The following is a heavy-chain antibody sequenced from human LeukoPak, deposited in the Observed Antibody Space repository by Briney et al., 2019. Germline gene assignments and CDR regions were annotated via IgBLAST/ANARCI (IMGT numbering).Heavy chain of an antibody. CDR2: ISWDGGIT. V-gene: IGHV3-43D*03. CDR1: GFTFDDYA. Sequence: GGSLKLSCAASGFTFDDYAMHWVRQAPGKGLEWVSLISWDGGITYYADSVKGRFTISRDNSKNSLYLQMNSLRAEDTALYYCARDLDTMVRGVIYYWGQGTLVTVSS. J-gene: IGHJ4*02. CDR3: ARDLDTMVRGVIYY. D-gene: IGHD3-10*01.